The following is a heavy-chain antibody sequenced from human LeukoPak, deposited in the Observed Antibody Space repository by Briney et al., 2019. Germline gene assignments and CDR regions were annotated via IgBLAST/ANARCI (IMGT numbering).Heavy chain of an antibody. Sequence: GASVKVSCKASGGTFSSYGISWVRQAPGHGLEWMGWISAYKGNTNYAQKLQGRVTITTDTSTSTAYMELRSLSSDDPAECCCARDRGGQWLDYYYYMDVWGKGTTVTVSS. CDR2: ISAYKGNT. CDR1: GGTFSSYG. J-gene: IGHJ6*03. CDR3: ARDRGGQWLDYYYYMDV. V-gene: IGHV1-18*01. D-gene: IGHD6-19*01.